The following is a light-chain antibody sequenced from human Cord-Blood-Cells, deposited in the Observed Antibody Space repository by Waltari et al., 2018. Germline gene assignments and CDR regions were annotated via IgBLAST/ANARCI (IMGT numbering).Light chain of an antibody. J-gene: IGKJ1*01. CDR3: QQYYSYPWT. CDR2: AAS. CDR1: QGISSY. V-gene: IGKV1-8*01. Sequence: AIRMTPSPSSLSASTGDRVTITCRASQGISSYLAWYQQKPGKAPKLLSYAASTLQSGVPSRFSGSGSGTDFTLTISCLQSEDFATYYCQQYYSYPWTFGQGTKVEIK.